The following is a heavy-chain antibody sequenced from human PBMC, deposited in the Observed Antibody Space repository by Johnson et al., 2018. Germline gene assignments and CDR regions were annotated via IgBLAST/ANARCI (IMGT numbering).Heavy chain of an antibody. CDR1: GFTFSDYY. Sequence: VQLVESGGGLVRPGGSLRLSCAASGFTFSDYYMSWIRQAPGKGLEWVSYISSGGRTMNYADSVKGRFTISRDNAKNSLYLQMNSLRVEDTAGYYCARAASGAGTFDIWGQGTMVTVSS. D-gene: IGHD3-10*01. CDR3: ARAASGAGTFDI. J-gene: IGHJ3*02. CDR2: ISSGGRTM. V-gene: IGHV3-11*01.